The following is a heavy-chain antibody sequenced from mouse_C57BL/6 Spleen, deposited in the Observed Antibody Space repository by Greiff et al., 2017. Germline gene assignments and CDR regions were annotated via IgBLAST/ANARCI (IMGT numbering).Heavy chain of an antibody. D-gene: IGHD2-2*01. Sequence: VQLQQSGPGLVKPSQSLSLTCSVTGYSITSGYYWNWIRQFPGNKLEWMGYISYDGSNNYNPSLKNRISITRDTSKNQFFLKLNSVTTEDTATYYCARDMVIAYWGQGTLVTVSA. V-gene: IGHV3-6*01. CDR1: GYSITSGYY. J-gene: IGHJ3*01. CDR2: ISYDGSN. CDR3: ARDMVIAY.